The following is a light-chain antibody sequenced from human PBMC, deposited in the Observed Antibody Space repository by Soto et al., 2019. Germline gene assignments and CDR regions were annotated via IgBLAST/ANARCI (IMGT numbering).Light chain of an antibody. CDR1: QDINNF. V-gene: IGKV1-33*01. CDR2: DAS. Sequence: DIQMTQSPPSLSASLGDTVTITCQASQDINNFLNWYQQKPGKAPKLLIYDASNLEAGVPSRFSGTGSGTLFTFTIRNLQPEDFATYYCQQYDSVPSFTFGPGTKVDIK. J-gene: IGKJ3*01. CDR3: QQYDSVPSFT.